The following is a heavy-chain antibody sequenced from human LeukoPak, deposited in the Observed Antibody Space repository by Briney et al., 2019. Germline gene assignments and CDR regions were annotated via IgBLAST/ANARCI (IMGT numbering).Heavy chain of an antibody. Sequence: SETLSLTCTVSGGSISDSYCTWFRPPPGKGLEWIGYIYYSGSTNYSPSLKSRVTISVDTSKNQFSLKLSSVTAADTAVYYCARTGYSSGFDPWGQGTLVTVSS. D-gene: IGHD6-19*01. J-gene: IGHJ5*02. CDR1: GGSISDSY. CDR2: IYYSGST. CDR3: ARTGYSSGFDP. V-gene: IGHV4-59*13.